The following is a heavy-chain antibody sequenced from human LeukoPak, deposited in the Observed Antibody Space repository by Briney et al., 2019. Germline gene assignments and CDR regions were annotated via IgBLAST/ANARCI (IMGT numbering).Heavy chain of an antibody. CDR3: ARMALRGRYYYDSSGYYYFDY. Sequence: GSLRLSCAASEFSVGSNYMTWVRQPPGKGLEWIGEIYHSGSTNYNPSLKSRVTISVDKSKNQFSLKLSSVTAADTAVYYCARMALRGRYYYDSSGYYYFDYWGQGTLVTVSS. J-gene: IGHJ4*02. CDR1: EFSVGSNY. V-gene: IGHV4-4*02. CDR2: IYHSGST. D-gene: IGHD3-22*01.